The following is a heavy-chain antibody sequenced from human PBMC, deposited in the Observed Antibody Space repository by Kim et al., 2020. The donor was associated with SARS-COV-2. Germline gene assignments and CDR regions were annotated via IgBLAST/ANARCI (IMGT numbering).Heavy chain of an antibody. Sequence: GGSLRLSCAASGFTFSSYAMSWVRQAPGKGLEWVSAISGSGGSTYYADSVKGRFTISRDNSKNTLYLQMNSLRAEDTAVYYCAKDGRITMFGVVITQTYCFDYWGQGALVTVSS. CDR1: GFTFSSYA. J-gene: IGHJ4*02. CDR3: AKDGRITMFGVVITQTYCFDY. CDR2: ISGSGGST. V-gene: IGHV3-23*01. D-gene: IGHD3-3*01.